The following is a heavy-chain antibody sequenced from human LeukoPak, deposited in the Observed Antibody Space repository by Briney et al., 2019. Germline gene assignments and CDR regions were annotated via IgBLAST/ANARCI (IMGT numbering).Heavy chain of an antibody. CDR2: ISAHNGHT. D-gene: IGHD1-26*01. CDR3: ARDQVVGATAGTFDY. CDR1: GYTFTSYG. Sequence: ASVKASCKASGYTFTSYGISWVRQAPGQGLEWMGWISAHNGHTNYAQKFQGRVTMTMETSTSTAYMELRSLRSDDTAVYYCARDQVVGATAGTFDYWGQGTLVTVSS. J-gene: IGHJ4*02. V-gene: IGHV1-18*01.